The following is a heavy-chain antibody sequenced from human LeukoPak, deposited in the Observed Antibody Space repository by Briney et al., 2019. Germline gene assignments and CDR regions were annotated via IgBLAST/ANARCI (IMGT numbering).Heavy chain of an antibody. D-gene: IGHD6-19*01. CDR2: ISGNGGRT. J-gene: IGHJ4*02. CDR3: AKESSGGWYFDY. V-gene: IGHV3-23*01. CDR1: GFTFSSYA. Sequence: GGSLRLSCAASGFTFSSYAMSWVRQAPGKGLEWVSAISGNGGRTYYADSVKGRFTISRDNSKNTLYLQMNSLRAEDTAVYYCAKESSGGWYFDYWGQGTLVTVSS.